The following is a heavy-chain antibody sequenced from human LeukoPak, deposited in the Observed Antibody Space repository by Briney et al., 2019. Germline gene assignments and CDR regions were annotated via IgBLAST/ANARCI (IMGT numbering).Heavy chain of an antibody. Sequence: PGGSLRLSCVASGFTFSSYAMQWVRQAPGKGLELVALISNAGSKKNYADSVKGRFTISRDNSQNTLYLEMSSLRAEDTAVYYCARDQLIWLGDLLFGVPGGGYYGMDVWGPGTTVTVSS. D-gene: IGHD3-10*01. J-gene: IGHJ6*02. V-gene: IGHV3-30-3*01. CDR1: GFTFSSYA. CDR2: ISNAGSKK. CDR3: ARDQLIWLGDLLFGVPGGGYYGMDV.